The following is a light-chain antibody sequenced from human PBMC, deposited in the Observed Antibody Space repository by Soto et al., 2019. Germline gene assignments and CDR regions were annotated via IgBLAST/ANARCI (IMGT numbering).Light chain of an antibody. CDR1: SGHSTYI. CDR3: ETWDANTRV. J-gene: IGLJ1*01. V-gene: IGLV4-60*02. Sequence: QSVLAQSSSASASLGSSVKLTCTLSSGHSTYIIAWHQQQPGKAPRYLMNLEGSGSYNKGSGVPDRFSGSSSGADRYLTISNLQFEDEADYYCETWDANTRVFGTGTKLTVL. CDR2: LEGSGSY.